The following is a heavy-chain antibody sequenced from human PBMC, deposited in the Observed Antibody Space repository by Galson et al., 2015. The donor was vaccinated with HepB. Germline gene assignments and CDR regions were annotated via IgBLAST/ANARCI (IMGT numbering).Heavy chain of an antibody. CDR3: AREPTIHTMAGSGANPYFDN. J-gene: IGHJ4*02. CDR2: ISDGDTSDGDTIE. D-gene: IGHD3-3*01. Sequence: SLRLSCAASGFTFSDYYMSWIRQAPGKGPEWISYISDGDTSDGDTIEYHADSVKGRFTISRDNAENFLYLQMNSLRAEDTAVYYCAREPTIHTMAGSGANPYFDNWGQGTLVTVSS. CDR1: GFTFSDYY. V-gene: IGHV3-11*01.